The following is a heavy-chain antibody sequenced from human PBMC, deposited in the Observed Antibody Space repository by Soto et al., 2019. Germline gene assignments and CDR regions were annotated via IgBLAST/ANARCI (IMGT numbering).Heavy chain of an antibody. D-gene: IGHD2-21*02. CDR2: MSNSGST. CDR1: GGSLTTDDYY. V-gene: IGHV4-31*03. Sequence: QVQLQESGPGLVKPSQTLSLTCTVSGGSLTTDDYYWSWIRQHPGKGLEWIGYMSNSGSTFYNPSLKSRITMSADTSHNLFSLKLTSVTAADTAVYYCARENLLYCGRGCYSSPFDSWGQGTLVMVSS. CDR3: ARENLLYCGRGCYSSPFDS. J-gene: IGHJ4*02.